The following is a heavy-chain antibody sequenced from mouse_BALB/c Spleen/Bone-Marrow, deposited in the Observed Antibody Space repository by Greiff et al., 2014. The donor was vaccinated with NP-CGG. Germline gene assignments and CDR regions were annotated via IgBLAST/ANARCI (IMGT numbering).Heavy chain of an antibody. D-gene: IGHD1-1*01. J-gene: IGHJ2*01. CDR2: IYPGDGDT. Sequence: QVQLKESGAELVRPGSSVKISCKASGYAFSSYWMIWVKQRPGQGLEWIGQIYPGDGDTNYNGKFKGKATLTADKSSSTAYMQLSSLTSEDSAVYFCARSGDGSNYDYWGQGTPLTVSA. V-gene: IGHV1-80*01. CDR3: ARSGDGSNYDY. CDR1: GYAFSSYW.